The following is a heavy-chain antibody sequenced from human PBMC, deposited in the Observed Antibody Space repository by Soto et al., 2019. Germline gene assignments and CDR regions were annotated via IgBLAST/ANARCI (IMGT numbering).Heavy chain of an antibody. CDR3: ATGARYCSGGSGYPDG. CDR2: VMPIFAAP. V-gene: IGHV1-69*06. Sequence: QVQLMQSGAEVKKPGSSVKVSCKASGGTISTNVISWVRQAPGQGVEWMGEVMPIFAAPNNAQKFQGRLTISADTSTTTVSMELSSLTSEDAAVYFCATGARYCSGGSGYPDGWGQGTLVIVSS. J-gene: IGHJ4*02. CDR1: GGTISTNV. D-gene: IGHD2-15*01.